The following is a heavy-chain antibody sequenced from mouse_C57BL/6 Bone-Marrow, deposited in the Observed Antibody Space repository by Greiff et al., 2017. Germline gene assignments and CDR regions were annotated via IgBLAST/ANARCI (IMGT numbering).Heavy chain of an antibody. D-gene: IGHD2-1*01. V-gene: IGHV1-64*01. CDR2: IHPNSGST. J-gene: IGHJ3*01. CDR3: AREGGNYEGFAY. CDR1: GYTFTSYW. Sequence: QVQLQQPGAELVKPGASVKLSCKASGYTFTSYWMHWVKQRPGQGLEWIGMIHPNSGSTNYNEKFKSKATLTVDKSSSTAYMQLSSLTSEDSAVDCCAREGGNYEGFAYWGQGTLVTVSA.